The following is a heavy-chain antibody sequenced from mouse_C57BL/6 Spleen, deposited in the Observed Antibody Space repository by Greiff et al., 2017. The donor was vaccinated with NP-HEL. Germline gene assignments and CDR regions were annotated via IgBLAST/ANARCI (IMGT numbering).Heavy chain of an antibody. V-gene: IGHV1-63*01. CDR2: IYPGGGYT. CDR1: GYTFTNYW. Sequence: QVQLQQSGAELVRPGTSVKMSCKASGYTFTNYWIGWAKQRPGHGLEWIGDIYPGGGYTNYNEMFKGKATLTADKSSSTAYMQFSSLTSEDAAIYYCARRSNFYYAMDYWGQGTSVTVSS. J-gene: IGHJ4*01. CDR3: ARRSNFYYAMDY. D-gene: IGHD2-5*01.